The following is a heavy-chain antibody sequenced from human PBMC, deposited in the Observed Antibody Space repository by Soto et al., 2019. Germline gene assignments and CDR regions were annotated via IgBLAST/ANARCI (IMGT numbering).Heavy chain of an antibody. CDR1: GFTFSDHY. J-gene: IGHJ4*02. Sequence: EVQLVESGGGLVQPGGSLRLSCAASGFTFSDHYMDWVLQAPGKGLEWVGRTRNKANSYTTEYAASVKGRFTISRDDSKNSLYLQMNSLKTEDTAVYYCARVDDSRGYYLDYWGQGTLVTVSS. CDR2: TRNKANSYTT. CDR3: ARVDDSRGYYLDY. D-gene: IGHD3-22*01. V-gene: IGHV3-72*01.